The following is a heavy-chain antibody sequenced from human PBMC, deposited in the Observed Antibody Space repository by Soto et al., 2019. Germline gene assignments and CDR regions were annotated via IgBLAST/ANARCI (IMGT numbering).Heavy chain of an antibody. V-gene: IGHV3-13*01. J-gene: IGHJ3*02. D-gene: IGHD3-22*01. CDR3: ARDGVYYYDSSGYQNAFDI. Sequence: EVQLVESGGGLVQPGGSLRLSCAASGFTFSSYDMHWVRQATGKGLEWVSAIGTAGDTYYPGSVKGRFTISRENAKNSLYRQMNSLRAEDTAVYYCARDGVYYYDSSGYQNAFDIWGQGTMVTVSS. CDR1: GFTFSSYD. CDR2: IGTAGDT.